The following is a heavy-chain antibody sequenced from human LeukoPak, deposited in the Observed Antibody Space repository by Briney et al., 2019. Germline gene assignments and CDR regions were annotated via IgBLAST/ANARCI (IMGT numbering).Heavy chain of an antibody. Sequence: APVKVSCKASGYTFTVYYMHWVRQAPGQGLEWMGRINPNSGGTNYAQKFQGRVTMTRDTSISTAYMELSRLRSDDTAVYYCARGPRLDSSGWYYGAFDIWGQGTMVTVSS. V-gene: IGHV1-2*06. J-gene: IGHJ3*02. CDR3: ARGPRLDSSGWYYGAFDI. CDR1: GYTFTVYY. CDR2: INPNSGGT. D-gene: IGHD6-19*01.